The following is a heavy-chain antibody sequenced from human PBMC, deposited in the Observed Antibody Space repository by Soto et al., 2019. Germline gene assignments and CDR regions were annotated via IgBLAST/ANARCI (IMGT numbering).Heavy chain of an antibody. CDR2: IYYSGST. V-gene: IGHV4-59*08. CDR3: ASHTYLDAYAPFDY. Sequence: QVQLQESGPGLVKPSETLSLTCTVSGGSVSSYYWSWIRQPPGKGLEWIGYIYYSGSTNYNPSLKSRVTISVDTSKNQFSLKLTSVTAADTAVYYCASHTYLDAYAPFDYWGQGTLVAVSS. J-gene: IGHJ4*02. CDR1: GGSVSSYY. D-gene: IGHD3-3*02.